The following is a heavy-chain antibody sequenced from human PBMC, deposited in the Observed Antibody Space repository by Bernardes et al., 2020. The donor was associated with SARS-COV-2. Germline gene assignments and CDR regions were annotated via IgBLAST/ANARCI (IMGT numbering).Heavy chain of an antibody. Sequence: GSLRLSCAASGFTFSSYTMNWVRQAPGKGLEWISSISTSSSYISYSDSVRGRFTISRDNAKNSVSLQMNSLRAEDTAVYYCARVDFSNLYYFDYWGQGTPVTVSS. CDR2: ISTSSSYI. V-gene: IGHV3-21*06. D-gene: IGHD4-4*01. CDR3: ARVDFSNLYYFDY. CDR1: GFTFSSYT. J-gene: IGHJ4*02.